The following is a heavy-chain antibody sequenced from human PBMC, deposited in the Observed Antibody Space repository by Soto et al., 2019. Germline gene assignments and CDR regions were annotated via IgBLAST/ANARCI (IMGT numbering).Heavy chain of an antibody. D-gene: IGHD3-3*02. V-gene: IGHV3-72*01. J-gene: IGHJ4*02. Sequence: EVQLVESGGGLVQPGGSLRLYCAASGFTFSDHYMDWVRQAPGKGLEWVGRTRNAANSFSTQYAASVKGRFTISRDGSKSSLYLQRHSMKTEATAGYYCARISTTRKYYFDYWGQATVVTVSS. CDR1: GFTFSDHY. CDR3: ARISTTRKYYFDY. CDR2: TRNAANSFST.